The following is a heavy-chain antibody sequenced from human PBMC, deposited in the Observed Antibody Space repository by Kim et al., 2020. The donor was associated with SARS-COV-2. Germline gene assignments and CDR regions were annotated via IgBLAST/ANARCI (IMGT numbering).Heavy chain of an antibody. Sequence: FQARVTITRDTSANTAYMELSSLRSEDTAMYYCARVVRADYGDYGGAFDVWGQGTMVTVTS. D-gene: IGHD4-17*01. CDR3: ARVVRADYGDYGGAFDV. J-gene: IGHJ3*01. V-gene: IGHV1-3*01.